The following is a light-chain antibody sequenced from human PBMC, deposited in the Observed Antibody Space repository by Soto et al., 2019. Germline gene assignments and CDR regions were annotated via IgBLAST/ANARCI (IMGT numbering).Light chain of an antibody. CDR1: QSVRSN. CDR3: QQRSNWQIT. Sequence: DIMMTQSPVTLSVSPGERATLSCRASQSVRSNLAWYQQKPGQAPRLLMYDASTRATGIPDRFSGSGSGTDFTLTISSLEPDDFAVYYCQQRSNWQITFGQGRRLEIK. J-gene: IGKJ5*01. CDR2: DAS. V-gene: IGKV3D-11*02.